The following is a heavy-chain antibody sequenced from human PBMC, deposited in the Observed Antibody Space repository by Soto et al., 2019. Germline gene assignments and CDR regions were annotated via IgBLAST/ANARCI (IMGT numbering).Heavy chain of an antibody. CDR2: INPHSGGT. V-gene: IGHV1-2*04. CDR3: PRGDSSGYYFDDDFDS. Sequence: ASVKVSCKASGYTFTGYYMHWVRQAPRQGLEWMGWINPHSGGTNYAQKIQGWVTMTRDTYISTAYTDLSRLRSDDTAWYYRPRGDSSGYYFDDDFDSCDQGTMVTVAS. CDR1: GYTFTGYY. D-gene: IGHD3-22*01. J-gene: IGHJ3*02.